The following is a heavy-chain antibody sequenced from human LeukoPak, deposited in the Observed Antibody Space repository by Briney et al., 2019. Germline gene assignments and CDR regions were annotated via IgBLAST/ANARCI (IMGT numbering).Heavy chain of an antibody. CDR3: AKDRMIVVVGYFQH. V-gene: IGHV3-23*01. CDR2: ISGSGEIT. D-gene: IGHD3-22*01. CDR1: GFSFSSYA. Sequence: GGSLRLSCAASGFSFSSYAMSWVRQAPGMRLEWVSSISGSGEITYYADSLEGRFTISRDNSKNTLYLQMNSLRAEDTAVYYCAKDRMIVVVGYFQHWGQGTLVTVSS. J-gene: IGHJ1*01.